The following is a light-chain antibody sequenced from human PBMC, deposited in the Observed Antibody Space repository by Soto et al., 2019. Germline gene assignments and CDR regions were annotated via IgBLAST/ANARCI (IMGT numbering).Light chain of an antibody. J-gene: IGLJ2*01. Sequence: QAVVTQPPSVSGAPGQRVTISCTGSSSNIGAGYDVHWYQQLPGTAPKLLIYGNDQRPSGVPDRFSGSKSGTSASLAISGLQSEDEADYYCAAWDDSLNAVVFGGGTKLTVL. V-gene: IGLV1-40*01. CDR3: AAWDDSLNAVV. CDR2: GND. CDR1: SSNIGAGYD.